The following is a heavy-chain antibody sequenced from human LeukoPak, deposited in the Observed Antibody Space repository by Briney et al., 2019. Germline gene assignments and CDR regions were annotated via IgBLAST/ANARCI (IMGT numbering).Heavy chain of an antibody. CDR2: IRQDGSVQ. Sequence: PGGSLRLSCAASGFTFSSYWMSWVRQAPGKGLEWVANIRQDGSVQNYVDSVKGRFTISRDNHKNSVYLQMSSLRDEDTAVYYGLVTTRSRGFDYWGQGTLVTVSS. J-gene: IGHJ4*02. CDR1: GFTFSSYW. CDR3: LVTTRSRGFDY. V-gene: IGHV3-7*01. D-gene: IGHD1/OR15-1a*01.